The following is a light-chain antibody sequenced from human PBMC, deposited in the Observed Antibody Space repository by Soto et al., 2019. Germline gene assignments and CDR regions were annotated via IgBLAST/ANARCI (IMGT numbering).Light chain of an antibody. CDR1: QDISGH. CDR2: EAS. V-gene: IGKV1-27*01. Sequence: DIQMTQSPSSLSASVGDRVTITCRASQDISGHLAWYQQKPGKVPKLLIYEASTLQSGVPSRFSGSGSGTDFTLTISSLQPEDVATYYCQKYNRTPRTFGQVTKVELK. CDR3: QKYNRTPRT. J-gene: IGKJ1*01.